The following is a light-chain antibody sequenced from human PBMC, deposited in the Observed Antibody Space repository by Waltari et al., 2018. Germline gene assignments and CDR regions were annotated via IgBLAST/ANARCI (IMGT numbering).Light chain of an antibody. CDR2: KTS. J-gene: IGKJ1*01. Sequence: DIQMTQSPSTLSASVGDRVTITCRASNSISIWLAWYQQKPGKAPNLLIYKTSSLQSGVPSRFSGSGSGTEFTLTISSLQPDDFATYFCQQYSGSPWTFGQGTKVEI. V-gene: IGKV1-5*03. CDR1: NSISIW. CDR3: QQYSGSPWT.